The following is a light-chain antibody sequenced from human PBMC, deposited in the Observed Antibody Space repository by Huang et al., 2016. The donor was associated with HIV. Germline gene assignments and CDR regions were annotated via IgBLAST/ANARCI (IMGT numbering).Light chain of an antibody. CDR1: QNINTN. V-gene: IGKV3-15*01. CDR2: AAT. Sequence: EIVLTQSPVTLSVAPGERATLSCRDSQNINTNLVWFHHKPGQAPRLLIYAATTRTAYFPAMCSGSGSRTDVTLTISSLQSEDIAVYYCQQYNDWPRSFGQGTKVEIK. CDR3: QQYNDWPRS. J-gene: IGKJ1*01.